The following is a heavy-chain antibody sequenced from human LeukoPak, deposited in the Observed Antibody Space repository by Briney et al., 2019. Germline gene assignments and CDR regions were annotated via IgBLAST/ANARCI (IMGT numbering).Heavy chain of an antibody. V-gene: IGHV1-18*01. Sequence: ASVKVSCKASGYTFTSYGISWVRQAPGQGLEWMRWISAYNGNTNYAQKLQGRVTMTTDTSTSTAYMELRSLRSDDTAVYYCARVAIPKYCSGGSCYYYYYGMDVWGQGTTVTVSS. J-gene: IGHJ6*02. D-gene: IGHD2-15*01. CDR2: ISAYNGNT. CDR1: GYTFTSYG. CDR3: ARVAIPKYCSGGSCYYYYYGMDV.